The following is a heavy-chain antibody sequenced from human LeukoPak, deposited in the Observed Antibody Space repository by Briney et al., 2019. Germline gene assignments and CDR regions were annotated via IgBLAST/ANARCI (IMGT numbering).Heavy chain of an antibody. Sequence: NPSETLSLTCTVSGGSISSYYWSWLRHHPGKGLEWIGYIYYSGSTNYNPSLKSRVTISVDTSKNQFSLKLSSVTAADTAVYYCAGDQGWGSYYFDYWGQGTLVTVSS. CDR2: IYYSGST. D-gene: IGHD7-27*01. V-gene: IGHV4-59*01. CDR1: GGSISSYY. CDR3: AGDQGWGSYYFDY. J-gene: IGHJ4*02.